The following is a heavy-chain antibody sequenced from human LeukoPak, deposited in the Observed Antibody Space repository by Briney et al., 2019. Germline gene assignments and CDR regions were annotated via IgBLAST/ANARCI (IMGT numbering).Heavy chain of an antibody. Sequence: GGSLRLSCAASGFTFSSYGMHWVRQAPGKGLEWVAFIRYDGSNKYYADSVKGRFTISRDNSKNTLYLQMNSLRAEDTAVYYCAKGNRGLYYYDSSGYYDYWGQGTLVTVSS. CDR2: IRYDGSNK. CDR3: AKGNRGLYYYDSSGYYDY. V-gene: IGHV3-30*02. D-gene: IGHD3-22*01. J-gene: IGHJ4*02. CDR1: GFTFSSYG.